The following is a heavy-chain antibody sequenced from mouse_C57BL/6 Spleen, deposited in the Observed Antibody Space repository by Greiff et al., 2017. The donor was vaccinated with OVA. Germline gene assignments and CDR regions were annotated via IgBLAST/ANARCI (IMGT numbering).Heavy chain of an antibody. CDR1: GFSLTSYG. D-gene: IGHD1-1*01. CDR3: ARKPNYYVSSYVCFDV. Sequence: QVQLQQSGPGLVQPSQSLSITCTVSGFSLTSYGVHWVRQSPGKGLEWLGVIWSGGSTDYNAAFISRLSTSQANSKSQDFFKMNSLQADDTAIYYCARKPNYYVSSYVCFDVWGTGTPVTVSA. J-gene: IGHJ1*03. V-gene: IGHV2-2*01. CDR2: IWSGGST.